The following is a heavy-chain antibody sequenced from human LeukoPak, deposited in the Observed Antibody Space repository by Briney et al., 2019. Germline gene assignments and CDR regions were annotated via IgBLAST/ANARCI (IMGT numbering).Heavy chain of an antibody. Sequence: SVKVSCKASGGTFSSYAISWVRQAPGQGLEWMGGIIPIFGTANYAQKFQGRVTITADESTSTAYMELSSLRSDDTAVYYCARAAGDFWSGYHFDYWGQGTLVTVSS. CDR1: GGTFSSYA. V-gene: IGHV1-69*13. CDR3: ARAAGDFWSGYHFDY. J-gene: IGHJ4*02. D-gene: IGHD3-3*01. CDR2: IIPIFGTA.